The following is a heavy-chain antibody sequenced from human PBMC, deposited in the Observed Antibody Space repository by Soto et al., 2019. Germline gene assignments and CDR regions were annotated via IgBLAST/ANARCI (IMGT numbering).Heavy chain of an antibody. J-gene: IGHJ6*02. D-gene: IGHD3-9*01. CDR1: GGSVSSGSYY. CDR3: ARVSEFYFILTGYYPAGSDGMYV. CDR2: IYYSGST. Sequence: PSETLSLTCTVSGGSVSSGSYYWSWIRQPPGKGLEWIGYIYYSGSTNYNPSLKSRVTISVDTSKNQFSLKLSSVTAADTGVYYCARVSEFYFILTGYYPAGSDGMYVWGQGTTVTVSS. V-gene: IGHV4-61*01.